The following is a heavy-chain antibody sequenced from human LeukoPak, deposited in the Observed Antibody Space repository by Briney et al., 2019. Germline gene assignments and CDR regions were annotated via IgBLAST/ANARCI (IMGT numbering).Heavy chain of an antibody. CDR1: GGSISSSSYY. CDR3: AGRYYDFWSGSKEIFDY. V-gene: IGHV4-39*01. CDR2: IYYSGST. J-gene: IGHJ4*02. Sequence: SETLSLTCTVSGGSISSSSYYWGWIRQPPGKGLEWIGSIYYSGSTYYNPPLKNRVTISVDTSKNQFSLKLSSVTAADTAVYYCAGRYYDFWSGSKEIFDYWGQGTLVTVSS. D-gene: IGHD3-3*01.